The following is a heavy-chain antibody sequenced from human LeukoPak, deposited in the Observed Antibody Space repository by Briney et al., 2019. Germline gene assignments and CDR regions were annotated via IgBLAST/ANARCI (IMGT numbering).Heavy chain of an antibody. V-gene: IGHV1-18*01. CDR3: ARLGYSYGLYYFDY. CDR2: ISAYNGNT. CDR1: GYTFITYG. J-gene: IGHJ4*02. Sequence: ASVKVSCKASGYTFITYGISWVRQAPGQGLEWMGWISAYNGNTNYAQKLQGRVTMTTDTSTSTAYMELRSLRSDDTAVYYCARLGYSYGLYYFDYWGQGTLVTVSS. D-gene: IGHD5-18*01.